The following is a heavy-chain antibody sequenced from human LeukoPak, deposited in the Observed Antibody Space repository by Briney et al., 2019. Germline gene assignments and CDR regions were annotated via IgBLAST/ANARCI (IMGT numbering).Heavy chain of an antibody. Sequence: VASVKVSCKASGGTFSSYAISWVRQAPGQGLEWMGWISAYNDNTNYAQKVQGRVTMTTDTSTSTAYMELRSLRSDDTAVYYCARERPNDPEEMATMGLGYWGQGTLVTVSS. CDR2: ISAYNDNT. D-gene: IGHD5-24*01. CDR3: ARERPNDPEEMATMGLGY. J-gene: IGHJ4*02. V-gene: IGHV1-18*01. CDR1: GGTFSSYA.